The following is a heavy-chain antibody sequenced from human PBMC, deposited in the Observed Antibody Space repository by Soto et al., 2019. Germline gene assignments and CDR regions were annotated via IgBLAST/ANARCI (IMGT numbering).Heavy chain of an antibody. Sequence: QITLKESGPTLVKPTQTLTMTCTFSGFSLSTSGVGVAWIRQPPGKALEWLALIYWDDVKRYSPSLKSRLTITKASSKKQMVFTRTTMDPVAAATYYCARSMYNWGSGDVAWWGDGTRVTVSS. CDR3: ARSMYNWGSGDVAW. CDR1: GFSLSTSGVG. V-gene: IGHV2-5*02. J-gene: IGHJ2*01. D-gene: IGHD1-20*01. CDR2: IYWDDVK.